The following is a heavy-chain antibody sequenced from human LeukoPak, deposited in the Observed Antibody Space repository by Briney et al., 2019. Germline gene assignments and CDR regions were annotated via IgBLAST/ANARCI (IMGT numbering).Heavy chain of an antibody. CDR3: ARTLGQQLVNFDY. CDR2: IFYSGST. J-gene: IGHJ4*02. CDR1: GGSISSSSYY. Sequence: SETLSLTCTVSGGSISSSSYYWGWIRQPPGKGLEWIGSIFYSGSTYYNPSLKSRVTISVDTSKNQFSLNLSSVTAADTAVYYCARTLGQQLVNFDYWGQGALVTVSS. D-gene: IGHD6-13*01. V-gene: IGHV4-39*01.